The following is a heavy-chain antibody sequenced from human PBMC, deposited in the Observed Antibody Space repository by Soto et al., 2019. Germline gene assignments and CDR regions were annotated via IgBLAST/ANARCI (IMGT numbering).Heavy chain of an antibody. D-gene: IGHD4-17*01. CDR1: GFTFSSYA. V-gene: IGHV3-23*01. CDR2: ITGSGDYT. J-gene: IGHJ3*01. Sequence: EVQILESGGGLVQPGGSLRLSCAASGFTFSSYALTWVRQAPGKGLEWVSSITGSGDYTRYTDSVKGRFTITRDNAKNTLFLQMKSLRADDTAINYCGKDPNGDYFGAFDFWGQGIMVTVSS. CDR3: GKDPNGDYFGAFDF.